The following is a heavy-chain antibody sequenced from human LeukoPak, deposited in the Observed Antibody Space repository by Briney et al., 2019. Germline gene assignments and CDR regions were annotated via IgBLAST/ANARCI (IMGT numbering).Heavy chain of an antibody. V-gene: IGHV3-53*01. Sequence: GGSLRLSCAASGFTVSSNYMSWVRQAPGKGLEWVSVIYSGGSTYCADSVKGRFTISRDNSKNTLYLQMNSLRAEDTAVYYCARRLPTAWGADYWGQGTLVTVSS. CDR3: ARRLPTAWGADY. D-gene: IGHD7-27*01. CDR1: GFTVSSNY. CDR2: IYSGGST. J-gene: IGHJ4*02.